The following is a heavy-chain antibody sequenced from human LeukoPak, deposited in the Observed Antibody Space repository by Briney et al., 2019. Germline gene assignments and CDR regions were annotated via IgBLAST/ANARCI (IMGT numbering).Heavy chain of an antibody. J-gene: IGHJ3*02. CDR2: INPSGGST. D-gene: IGHD3-10*01. CDR3: ARGPSLSDAFDI. V-gene: IGHV1-46*01. Sequence: GASVKVSCKASGYTFTSYYMHWVRQAPGQGLEWMGIINPSGGSTSYAQKFQGRVTMTRDTSISTAYMELSRLRSDDTAVYYCARGPSLSDAFDIWGQGTMVTVSS. CDR1: GYTFTSYY.